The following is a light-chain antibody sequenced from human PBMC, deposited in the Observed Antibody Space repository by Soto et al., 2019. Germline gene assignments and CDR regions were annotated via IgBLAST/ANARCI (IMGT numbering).Light chain of an antibody. CDR2: DDS. CDR3: QVWDDNSDHHV. V-gene: IGLV3-21*02. J-gene: IGLJ1*01. Sequence: SYELTQTSSVSVAPGQTARISCGGNNIGGKSVHWYQQKPGQAPVVVVYDDSDRPSGIPERFSGSNSGNTATLTISRVEAGDEADYHCQVWDDNSDHHVFGTGTQVTV. CDR1: NIGGKS.